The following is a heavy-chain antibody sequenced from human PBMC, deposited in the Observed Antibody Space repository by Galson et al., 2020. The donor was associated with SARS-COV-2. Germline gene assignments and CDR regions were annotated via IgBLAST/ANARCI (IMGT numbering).Heavy chain of an antibody. CDR2: MYTSATT. CDR3: ARDGSSYFSNWFDP. V-gene: IGHV4-4*07. Sequence: ETSETLSLTCTVSGAPINSFYWTWIRQPAGKGLEWIGRMYTSATTNYNPSLKSRVTISIDTSKNQFSLKLSSVTAADTAVYYCARDGSSYFSNWFDPWGQGTLVTVSS. D-gene: IGHD3-3*01. CDR1: GAPINSFY. J-gene: IGHJ5*02.